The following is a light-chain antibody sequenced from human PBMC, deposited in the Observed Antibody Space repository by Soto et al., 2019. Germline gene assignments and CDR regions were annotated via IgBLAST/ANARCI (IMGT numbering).Light chain of an antibody. Sequence: SALTQPRSVSGSPGQSVTISCTGASIDVGAYNYVSWYQQHPGKAPKLMIYDVSTRPSGVPDRFSGSKSGTTASLTISGLQAEDEADYYCCSYAGSPYVFGTGTKVTVL. V-gene: IGLV2-11*01. J-gene: IGLJ1*01. CDR1: SIDVGAYNY. CDR2: DVS. CDR3: CSYAGSPYV.